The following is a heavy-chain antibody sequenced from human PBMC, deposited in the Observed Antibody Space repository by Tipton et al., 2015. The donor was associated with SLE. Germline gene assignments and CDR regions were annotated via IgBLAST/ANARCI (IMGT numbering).Heavy chain of an antibody. J-gene: IGHJ4*02. CDR3: VSERGSGWYPYFDY. V-gene: IGHV4-34*01. Sequence: TLSLSCAVYGGSFSGYYWSWIRQTPGKGLEWIGEINHSGSTNYNPSLKSRVTILVDTSKNQFSLKLRSVTAADTSVYYCVSERGSGWYPYFDYWGRGTLVAVSS. D-gene: IGHD6-19*01. CDR2: INHSGST. CDR1: GGSFSGYY.